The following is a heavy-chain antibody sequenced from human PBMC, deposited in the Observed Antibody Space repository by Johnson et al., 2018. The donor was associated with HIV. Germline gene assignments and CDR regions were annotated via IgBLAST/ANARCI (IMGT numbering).Heavy chain of an antibody. J-gene: IGHJ3*02. D-gene: IGHD2-2*01. CDR2: ISYDGNNK. CDR1: GFTFSSYA. V-gene: IGHV3-30*03. CDR3: ARVSNPQYCSSTSCSGWDGAFDI. Sequence: QVQLVESGGGVVQPVRSLRLSCAASGFTFSSYAMHWVHQAPGKGLEWVAVISYDGNNKYYADSVKGRFTTSRDNSKNTLYLQMNSLRAEDTAVYYCARVSNPQYCSSTSCSGWDGAFDIWGQGTMVTVSS.